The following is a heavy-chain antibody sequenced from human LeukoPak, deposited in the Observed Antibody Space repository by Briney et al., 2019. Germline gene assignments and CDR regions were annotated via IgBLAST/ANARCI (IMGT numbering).Heavy chain of an antibody. CDR3: AKAQRLLPTNNWFDP. CDR2: ISGSGGST. D-gene: IGHD2-15*01. Sequence: PGGSLRLSCTASGFTFSSDAMSWVRQAPGKGLEWVSAISGSGGSTYYADSVKGRFTISRDNSKNTLYLQMNSLRAEDTAVYYCAKAQRLLPTNNWFDPWGQGTLVTVSS. J-gene: IGHJ5*02. V-gene: IGHV3-23*01. CDR1: GFTFSSDA.